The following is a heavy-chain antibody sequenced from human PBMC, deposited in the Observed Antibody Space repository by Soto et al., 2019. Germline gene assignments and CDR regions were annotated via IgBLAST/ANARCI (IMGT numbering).Heavy chain of an antibody. CDR3: ARADYYDSSGSLLYYYYGMDV. D-gene: IGHD3-22*01. Sequence: EVQLVESGGGLVKPGGSLRLSCAASGFTFSSYSMNWVRQAPGKGLEWVSSISSSSSYIYYADSVKGRFTISGDNAKNSLYLQMNSLRAEDTAVYYCARADYYDSSGSLLYYYYGMDVWGQGTTVTVSS. J-gene: IGHJ6*02. CDR1: GFTFSSYS. V-gene: IGHV3-21*01. CDR2: ISSSSSYI.